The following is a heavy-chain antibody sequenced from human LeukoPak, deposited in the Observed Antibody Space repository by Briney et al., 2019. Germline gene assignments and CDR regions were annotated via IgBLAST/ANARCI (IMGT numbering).Heavy chain of an antibody. V-gene: IGHV1-18*01. Sequence: ASVKVSCKASGYTFTSYGISRVRQAPGQGLEWMGWISAYNGNTNYAQKLQGRVTMTTDTSTSTAYMELRSLRSDDTAVYYCARARYYYDSSGYYWYFDYWGRGTLVTVSS. CDR2: ISAYNGNT. D-gene: IGHD3-22*01. CDR3: ARARYYYDSSGYYWYFDY. CDR1: GYTFTSYG. J-gene: IGHJ4*02.